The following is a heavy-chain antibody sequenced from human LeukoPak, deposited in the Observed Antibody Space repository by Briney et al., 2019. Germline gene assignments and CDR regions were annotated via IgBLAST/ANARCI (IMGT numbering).Heavy chain of an antibody. D-gene: IGHD5-24*01. CDR2: IYPGDSDT. Sequence: GESLKISCEGSGYSFTNYWIAWVHQMPGKGLEWMGIIYPGDSDTRYSPSFQGQVTISADKSINTAYLQWSSLKASDTAMYYCARHAGSGRKDGYNRWGQGTLVTVSS. V-gene: IGHV5-51*07. CDR3: ARHAGSGRKDGYNR. CDR1: GYSFTNYW. J-gene: IGHJ4*02.